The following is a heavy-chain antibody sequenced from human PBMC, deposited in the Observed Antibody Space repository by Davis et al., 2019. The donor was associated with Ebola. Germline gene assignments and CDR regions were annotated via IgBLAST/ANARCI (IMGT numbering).Heavy chain of an antibody. V-gene: IGHV4-39*07. CDR3: ARFNSWGYSWFDP. J-gene: IGHJ5*02. CDR1: GGSISSGTYY. CDR2: IYYNGRT. Sequence: SETLSLTCSVSGGSISSGTYYWGWVRQPPGKGLEWIGSIYYNGRTYYNSSLEGRVTISLDTSKNQFSLKLSSVTAADTAVYYCARFNSWGYSWFDPWGQGTLVTVSS. D-gene: IGHD6-13*01.